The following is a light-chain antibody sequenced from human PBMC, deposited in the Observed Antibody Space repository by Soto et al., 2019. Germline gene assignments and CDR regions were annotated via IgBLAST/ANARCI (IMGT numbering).Light chain of an antibody. CDR1: SSNIGARYE. V-gene: IGLV1-40*01. J-gene: IGLJ2*01. Sequence: QAVLTQPPSVSGAPGQTFTISCTGSSSNIGARYEVHWYQQLPGTAPKLLIYEDIKRPSGIPDRFSGSKSGASASLAITGLLSEDEAEYYCQSYDSSLSGVVFGGGTKVTVL. CDR3: QSYDSSLSGVV. CDR2: EDI.